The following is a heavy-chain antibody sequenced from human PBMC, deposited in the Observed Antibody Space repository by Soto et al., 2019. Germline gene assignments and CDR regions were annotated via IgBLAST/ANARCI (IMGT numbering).Heavy chain of an antibody. CDR1: GGSISSYY. D-gene: IGHD6-13*01. Sequence: SETLSLTCTVSGGSISSYYWSWIRQPPGKGLEWIGYIYFSGGTNYNPSLKSRVTISVDTSKNQFSLKLSSVTAADTAVYYCARESRSWYGSIWDYWGRGTLVTVSS. J-gene: IGHJ4*02. CDR2: IYFSGGT. CDR3: ARESRSWYGSIWDY. V-gene: IGHV4-59*12.